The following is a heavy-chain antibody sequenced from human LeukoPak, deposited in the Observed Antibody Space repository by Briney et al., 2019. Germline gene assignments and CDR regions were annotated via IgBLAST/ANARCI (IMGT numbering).Heavy chain of an antibody. J-gene: IGHJ4*02. V-gene: IGHV3-23*01. CDR1: GFTFSSYA. Sequence: GGSLRLSCAASGFTFSSYAMSWVRQAPGKGLECVSAISHSGGSTYYADSVRGRFTLSRDDSRNTVYLQLNNLRVEDTAIYYCARASWVSSADAVRWGQGTQVTVSS. D-gene: IGHD3-16*01. CDR2: ISHSGGST. CDR3: ARASWVSSADAVR.